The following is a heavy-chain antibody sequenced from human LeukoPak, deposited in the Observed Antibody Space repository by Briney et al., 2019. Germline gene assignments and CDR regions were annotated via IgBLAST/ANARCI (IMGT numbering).Heavy chain of an antibody. CDR1: GFTFSSHG. J-gene: IGHJ4*02. D-gene: IGHD3-16*02. CDR3: AKGRYDYVWGSYLDY. CDR2: IIPSGHTT. Sequence: GGSLRLSCAASGFTFSSHGMNWVRQAPGKGLEWVSGIIPSGHTTYYADSVRGRFTIPRDNSRNTLYLQMNSLRAEDTAVYYCAKGRYDYVWGSYLDYWGQGTLVTVSS. V-gene: IGHV3-23*01.